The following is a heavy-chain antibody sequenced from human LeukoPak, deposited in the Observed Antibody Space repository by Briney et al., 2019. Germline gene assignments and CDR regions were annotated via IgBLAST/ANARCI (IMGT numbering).Heavy chain of an antibody. CDR1: GGTFSSYA. V-gene: IGHV1-69*05. CDR3: ARVRSSSWYSGWFDP. Sequence: GGSVKVSCKASGGTFSSYAISWVRQAPGQGLEWMGRIIPIFGTANYAQKFQGRVTIPTNESTSTAYMELSSLRSEDTAVYYCARVRSSSWYSGWFDPWGQGTLVTVSS. D-gene: IGHD6-13*01. J-gene: IGHJ5*02. CDR2: IIPIFGTA.